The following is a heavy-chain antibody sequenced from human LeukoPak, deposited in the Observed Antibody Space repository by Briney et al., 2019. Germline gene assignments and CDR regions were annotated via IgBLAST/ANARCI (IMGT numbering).Heavy chain of an antibody. CDR1: GYTFTSYG. CDR3: ARDLSGSLLPSSLRYYYYYGMDV. J-gene: IGHJ6*02. CDR2: ISAYNGNA. D-gene: IGHD6-19*01. V-gene: IGHV1-18*01. Sequence: ASVKVSCKASGYTFTSYGISWVRQAPGQGLEWMGWISAYNGNANYAQKLQGRVTMTTDTSTSTAYMELRSLRSDDTAVYYCARDLSGSLLPSSLRYYYYYGMDVWGQGTTVTVSS.